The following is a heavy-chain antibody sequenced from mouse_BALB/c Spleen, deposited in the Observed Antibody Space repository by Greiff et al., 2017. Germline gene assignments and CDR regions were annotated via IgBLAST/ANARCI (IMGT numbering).Heavy chain of an antibody. Sequence: QVQLQQSGAELVRPGSSVKISCKASGYAFSSYWMNWVKQRPGQGLEWIGQIYPGDGDTNYNGKFKGKATLTADKSSSTAYMQLSSLTSEDAAVYFCARENYGSSYWYFDVWGAGTTVTVSS. CDR2: IYPGDGDT. D-gene: IGHD1-1*01. J-gene: IGHJ1*01. V-gene: IGHV1-80*01. CDR3: ARENYGSSYWYFDV. CDR1: GYAFSSYW.